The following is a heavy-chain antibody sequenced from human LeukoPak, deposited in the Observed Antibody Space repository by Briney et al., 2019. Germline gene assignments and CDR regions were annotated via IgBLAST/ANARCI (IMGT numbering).Heavy chain of an antibody. CDR1: GSTFTDYY. CDR2: INPDSGGT. D-gene: IGHD4-17*01. J-gene: IGHJ3*02. CDR3: ARDGYGDYGVEAFDI. Sequence: ASVKVSCKASGSTFTDYYMHWVRQAPGQGFEWMRWINPDSGGTNYAQKFQGRVTMTRDTSISTAYMELSRLRSNDTAVYYCARDGYGDYGVEAFDIWGQGTMVTVSS. V-gene: IGHV1-2*02.